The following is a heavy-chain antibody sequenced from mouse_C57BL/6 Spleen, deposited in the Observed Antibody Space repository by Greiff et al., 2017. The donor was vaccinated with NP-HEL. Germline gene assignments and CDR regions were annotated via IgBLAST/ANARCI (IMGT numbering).Heavy chain of an antibody. CDR2: INPNYGTT. CDR3: ARGGSTMVTTTEYAY. Sequence: VQLKESGPELVKPGASVKISCKASGYSFTDYNMNWVKQSNGKSLEWIGVINPNYGTTSYNQKFKGKATLTVDQSSSTAYMQLNSLTSEDSAVYCCARGGSTMVTTTEYAYWGQGTLVTVSA. J-gene: IGHJ3*01. D-gene: IGHD2-2*01. V-gene: IGHV1-39*01. CDR1: GYSFTDYN.